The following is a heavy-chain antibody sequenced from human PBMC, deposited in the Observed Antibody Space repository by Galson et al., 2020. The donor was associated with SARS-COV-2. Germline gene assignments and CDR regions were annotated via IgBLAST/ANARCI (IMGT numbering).Heavy chain of an antibody. J-gene: IGHJ4*02. Sequence: SETLSLTCTVSGGSVSSSAYYWDWIRHSPGTGLQWIGPVHYTGNTFYNPSLRSRVTISIDPSNSQFSLNLHSVSAADTAIYYCARPTGDFIWGTFPTYFDYWGQGLLVTVSS. CDR2: VHYTGNT. CDR3: ARPTGDFIWGTFPTYFDY. CDR1: GGSVSSSAYY. D-gene: IGHD3-16*01. V-gene: IGHV4-39*07.